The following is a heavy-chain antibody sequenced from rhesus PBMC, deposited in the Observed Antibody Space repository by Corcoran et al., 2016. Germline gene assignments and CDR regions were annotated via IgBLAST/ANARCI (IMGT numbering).Heavy chain of an antibody. V-gene: IGHV4-173*01. J-gene: IGHJ6*01. CDR1: GGSVSSDY. CDR2: STGSRGSP. Sequence: QLHLQESGPGMVKPSETLSLTCAVSGGSVSSDYWTWIRQPPGKGLEWIGRSTGSRGSPAYNPSLKTLVTMSTDTSKNQFSLNLRSGAAADTAVYYCAAFYGLDSWGQGVVVTVSS. CDR3: AAFYGLDS.